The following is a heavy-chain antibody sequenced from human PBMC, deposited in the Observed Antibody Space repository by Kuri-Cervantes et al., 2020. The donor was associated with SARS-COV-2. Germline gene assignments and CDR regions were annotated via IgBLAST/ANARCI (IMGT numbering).Heavy chain of an antibody. CDR2: INPNSGGT. D-gene: IGHD3-10*01. CDR3: ARDSPGSGLEFDAFDI. CDR1: GYTFTGYY. V-gene: IGHV1-2*02. Sequence: ASVKVSCKASGYTFTGYYMHWVRQAPGQGLEWMGWINPNSGGTNYAQKFQGRVTMTRDTSIGTAYMELSRLRSEDTAVYYCARDSPGSGLEFDAFDIWGQGTMVTVSS. J-gene: IGHJ3*02.